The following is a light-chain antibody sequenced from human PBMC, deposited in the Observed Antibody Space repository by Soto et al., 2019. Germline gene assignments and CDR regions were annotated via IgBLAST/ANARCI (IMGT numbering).Light chain of an antibody. V-gene: IGKV1-17*03. CDR1: QGISNY. CDR2: AAP. J-gene: IGKJ1*01. CDR3: LDHSSSPWP. Sequence: IPLTLSPSALSASIGARVTITCRASQGISNYLAWYQQTPGTVPKRLIYAAPSLQGGVRSRFRGSGSGTEFTLTITSLQPEDFATYYCLDHSSSPWPFGQGTKADNK.